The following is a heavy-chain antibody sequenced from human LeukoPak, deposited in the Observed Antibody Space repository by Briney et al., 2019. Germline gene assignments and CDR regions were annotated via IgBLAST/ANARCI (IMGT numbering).Heavy chain of an antibody. CDR1: GFTFTKAW. V-gene: IGHV3-48*01. J-gene: IGHJ4*02. Sequence: GGSLRLSCEASGFTFTKAWMNWVRLAPGKGLEWISYISSNSRIIYYADSVKGRFTISRDNAKNSLYLQMHSLRAEDTAVYYCAREGMYSSGWYGGYFDYWGQGTLVTVSS. CDR3: AREGMYSSGWYGGYFDY. CDR2: ISSNSRII. D-gene: IGHD6-19*01.